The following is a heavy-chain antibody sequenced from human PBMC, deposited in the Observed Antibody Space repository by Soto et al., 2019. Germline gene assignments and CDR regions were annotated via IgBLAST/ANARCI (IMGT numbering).Heavy chain of an antibody. CDR1: GFTFSSYG. Sequence: EVQLLESGGGLVQPGGSLRLSCAASGFTFSSYGMVWVRQAPGKGLEWVSGFSGSDGNTHYAESVKGRFTISRDIGKNTHHLHMNNLRVEDTAVYYCAQTRGLLCFGELRPWGQGTLVTVSS. D-gene: IGHD3-10*01. J-gene: IGHJ5*02. V-gene: IGHV3-23*01. CDR3: AQTRGLLCFGELRP. CDR2: FSGSDGNT.